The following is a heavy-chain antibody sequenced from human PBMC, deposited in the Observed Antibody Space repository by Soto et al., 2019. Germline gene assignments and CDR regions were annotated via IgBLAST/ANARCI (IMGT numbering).Heavy chain of an antibody. CDR3: ARDPFGTYYYDSSGYTLFDY. CDR1: GFTFSSYS. D-gene: IGHD3-22*01. J-gene: IGHJ4*02. CDR2: ISSSSSTI. Sequence: GGSLRLSCAASGFTFSSYSMNWVRQAPGKGLEWVSYISSSSSTIYYADSVKGRFTISRDNAKNSLYLQMNSLRDEDTAVYYCARDPFGTYYYDSSGYTLFDYWGQGTLVTVSS. V-gene: IGHV3-48*02.